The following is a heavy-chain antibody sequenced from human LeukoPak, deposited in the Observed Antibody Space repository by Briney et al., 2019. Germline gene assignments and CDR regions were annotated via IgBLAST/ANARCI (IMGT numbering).Heavy chain of an antibody. D-gene: IGHD1-20*01. CDR3: ARGSIYNWNLFDC. Sequence: SETLSLTCAVSGGTIRSYYWSWIRQPPGRGLEWIGFIYYSGSTNYNPSLKSRVTISVDTSKNQFSLKLSSVTAADTAVYYCARGSIYNWNLFDCWGQGILVTVSS. V-gene: IGHV4-59*01. CDR1: GGTIRSYY. CDR2: IYYSGST. J-gene: IGHJ4*02.